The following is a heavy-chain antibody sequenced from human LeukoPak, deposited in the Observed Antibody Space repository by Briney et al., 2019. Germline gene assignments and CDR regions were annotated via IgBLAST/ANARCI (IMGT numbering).Heavy chain of an antibody. CDR3: ARIDAGTYYDFWSGYYFDY. V-gene: IGHV3-48*01. Sequence: GGSLRLSCAASGFTFSSYSMNWVRQAPGKGLEWVSYISSSSSTIYYADSVKGRFTISRDNAKNSLYLQMNSLRAEDTAVYYCARIDAGTYYDFWSGYYFDYWGQGTLVTVSS. J-gene: IGHJ4*02. CDR1: GFTFSSYS. CDR2: ISSSSSTI. D-gene: IGHD3-3*01.